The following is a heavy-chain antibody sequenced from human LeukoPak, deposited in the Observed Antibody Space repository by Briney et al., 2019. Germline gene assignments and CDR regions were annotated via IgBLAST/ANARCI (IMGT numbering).Heavy chain of an antibody. V-gene: IGHV1-69*05. J-gene: IGHJ4*02. CDR2: IIPVFSDR. CDR1: GGIFSSYA. D-gene: IGHD4-17*01. Sequence: ASVKVSCKASGGIFSSYAIRWVRQAPGQGLEWMGGIIPVFSDRRYAQNFQGRVTDTTHESRGTAYMELSSLRSGDTAVYFCVTVTLTTDGQIFDYGGQGTLVTV. CDR3: VTVTLTTDGQIFDY.